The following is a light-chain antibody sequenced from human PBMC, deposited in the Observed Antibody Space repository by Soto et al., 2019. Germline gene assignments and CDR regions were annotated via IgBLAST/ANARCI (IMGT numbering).Light chain of an antibody. CDR2: SAS. CDR3: QKYNSVPVT. Sequence: IQMTQSPSSLSASVGDRVTITCRASQDISIFLAWYQQKPGTIPKLLIYSASTLQSGVPSRFSGSGFGTDFSLTISNLQHEDVATYYCQKYNSVPVTFGQGTRLEIK. V-gene: IGKV1-27*01. CDR1: QDISIF. J-gene: IGKJ5*01.